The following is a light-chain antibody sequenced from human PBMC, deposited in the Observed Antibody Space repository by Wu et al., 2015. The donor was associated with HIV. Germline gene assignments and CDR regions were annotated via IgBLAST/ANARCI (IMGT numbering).Light chain of an antibody. V-gene: IGKV1-5*03. CDR2: KAS. J-gene: IGKJ1*01. CDR3: QHYNSYPWT. Sequence: DIQMTQSPSTLSASVGDRVTITCRASQNISTWLAWYQQKPGTAPNLLIYKASTLQSGVPSRFSGSGSGTEFTLTISSLQPDDFVLYYCQHYNSYPWTFGQGTKLEIK. CDR1: QNISTW.